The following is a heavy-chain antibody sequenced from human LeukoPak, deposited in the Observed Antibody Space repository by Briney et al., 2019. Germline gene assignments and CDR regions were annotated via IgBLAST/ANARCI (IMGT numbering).Heavy chain of an antibody. CDR2: INHSGST. D-gene: IGHD3-9*01. CDR3: ARLLRYFDWLFVNWFDP. J-gene: IGHJ5*02. CDR1: GYSISSGYY. Sequence: KPSETLSLTCTVSGYSISSGYYWGWIRQPPGKGLEWIGEINHSGSTNYNPSLKSRVTISVDTSKNQFSLKLSSVTAADTAVYYCARLLRYFDWLFVNWFDPWGQGTLVTVSS. V-gene: IGHV4-38-2*02.